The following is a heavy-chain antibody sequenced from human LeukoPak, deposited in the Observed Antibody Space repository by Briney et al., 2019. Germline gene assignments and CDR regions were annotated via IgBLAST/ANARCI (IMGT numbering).Heavy chain of an antibody. J-gene: IGHJ4*02. D-gene: IGHD6-13*01. CDR3: ARGVAAAGTWSFDY. V-gene: IGHV3-30*03. Sequence: PGRSLRLSCAASGIKFSYSAIHCVRQAPGKGLQWVALISYDGSNKDYVDSVKGRFTISRDNSKNTLYLQMNSLRPEDTAIYYCARGVAAAGTWSFDYWGQGSLVTVSS. CDR1: GIKFSYSA. CDR2: ISYDGSNK.